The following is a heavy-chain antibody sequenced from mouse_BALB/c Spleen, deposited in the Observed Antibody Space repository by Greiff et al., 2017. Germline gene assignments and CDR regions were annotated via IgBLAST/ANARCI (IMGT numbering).Heavy chain of an antibody. CDR1: GYSITSDYA. CDR3: AREGDYYVVDY. J-gene: IGHJ4*01. CDR2: ISYSGST. Sequence: EVQRVESGPGLVKPSQSLSLTCTVTGYSITSDYAWNWIRQFPGNKLEWMGYISYSGSTSYNPSLKSRISITRDTSKNQFFLQLNSVTTEDTATYYCAREGDYYVVDYWGQGTSVTVSS. V-gene: IGHV3-2*02.